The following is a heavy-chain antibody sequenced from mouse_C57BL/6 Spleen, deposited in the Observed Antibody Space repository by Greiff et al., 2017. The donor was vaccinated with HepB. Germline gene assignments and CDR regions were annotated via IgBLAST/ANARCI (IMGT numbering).Heavy chain of an antibody. Sequence: EVMLVESGGGLVKPGGSLKLSCAASGFTFSDYGMHWVRQAPEKGLEWVAYISSGSSTIYYADTVKGRFTISRDNAKNTLFLQMTSLRSEDTAMYYCARRDPYDYDVWFAYWGQGTLVTVSA. J-gene: IGHJ3*01. CDR1: GFTFSDYG. CDR3: ARRDPYDYDVWFAY. D-gene: IGHD2-4*01. CDR2: ISSGSSTI. V-gene: IGHV5-17*01.